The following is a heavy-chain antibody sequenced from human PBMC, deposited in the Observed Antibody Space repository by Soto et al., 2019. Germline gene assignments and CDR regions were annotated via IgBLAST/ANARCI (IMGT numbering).Heavy chain of an antibody. J-gene: IGHJ5*02. CDR1: GYTFTSYY. CDR2: INPSGGST. D-gene: IGHD2-2*01. Sequence: ASVKVSCKASGYTFTSYYMHWVRQAPAEGREWMGIINPSGGSTSYTQTCQRRVTMTRDTSTSTVYMELSSLRSEDTAVYYCASSRYCSSTSCSNEGGNWFDPWGHGTLVTVSS. V-gene: IGHV1-46*01. CDR3: ASSRYCSSTSCSNEGGNWFDP.